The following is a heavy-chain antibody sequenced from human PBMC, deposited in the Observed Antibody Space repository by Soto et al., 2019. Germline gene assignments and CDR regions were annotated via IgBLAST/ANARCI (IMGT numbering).Heavy chain of an antibody. CDR2: IYYSGST. V-gene: IGHV4-59*08. Sequence: SETLSLTCTVSGGPISSYYWSWIRQPPGKGLEWIGYIYYSGSTNYNPSLKSRVTISVDTSKNQFSLKLSSVTAADTAVYYCARQHGSGSYWSHYYYYYYMDVWGKGTTVTVSS. CDR1: GGPISSYY. D-gene: IGHD3-10*01. CDR3: ARQHGSGSYWSHYYYYYYMDV. J-gene: IGHJ6*03.